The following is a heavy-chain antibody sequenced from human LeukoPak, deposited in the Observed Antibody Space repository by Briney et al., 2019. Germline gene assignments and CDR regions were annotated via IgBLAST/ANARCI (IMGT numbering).Heavy chain of an antibody. CDR2: ISAYNGNT. CDR1: GYTFTSYG. Sequence: ASVKVSCKASGYTFTSYGISWVRQAPGQGLEWMGWISAYNGNTNYAQKLQGRVTMTTDTSTSTAYMELRSLRSDDTAVYYCARVDGGSYRQAWADNWFDPWGQGTLVTVSS. J-gene: IGHJ5*02. D-gene: IGHD1-26*01. CDR3: ARVDGGSYRQAWADNWFDP. V-gene: IGHV1-18*01.